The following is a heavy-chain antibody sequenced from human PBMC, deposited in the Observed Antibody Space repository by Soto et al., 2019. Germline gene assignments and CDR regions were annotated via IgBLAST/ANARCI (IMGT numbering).Heavy chain of an antibody. Sequence: WGSLRVSCSSSVFTFSIYGMHWVRQAPGKGLEYVSGVRGNGDPPFYADSVKGRFTISRDNSKNTLYLQMSSLSADDTAVYYCVKSRGGNNFDFFDWGQGAMVTVSS. D-gene: IGHD5-18*01. V-gene: IGHV3-64D*06. CDR3: VKSRGGNNFDFFD. CDR1: VFTFSIYG. J-gene: IGHJ4*02. CDR2: VRGNGDPP.